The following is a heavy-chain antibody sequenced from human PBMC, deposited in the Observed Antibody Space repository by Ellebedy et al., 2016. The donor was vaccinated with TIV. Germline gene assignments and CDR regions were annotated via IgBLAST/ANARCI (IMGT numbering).Heavy chain of an antibody. Sequence: GGSLRLXXAASGFTFSSYSMNWVRQAPGKGLEWVSYISSSSSYIYYADSVKGRFTISRDNAKNSLYLQMNSLRAEDTAVYYCARAQPRDTEPFDYWGQGTLVTVSS. V-gene: IGHV3-21*05. CDR1: GFTFSSYS. CDR2: ISSSSSYI. J-gene: IGHJ4*02. CDR3: ARAQPRDTEPFDY. D-gene: IGHD5-18*01.